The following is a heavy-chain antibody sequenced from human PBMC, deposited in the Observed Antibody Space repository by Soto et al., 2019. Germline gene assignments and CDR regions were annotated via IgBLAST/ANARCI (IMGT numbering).Heavy chain of an antibody. D-gene: IGHD2-15*01. J-gene: IGHJ4*02. Sequence: DVQLVESGGGLVQPGGSLRLSCATSGFTFANFWMYWVRQAPGKGLVWVSRIHSDGTITTYAESVNGRFTISRDIAKNTLSLKMNSLRDGDTAVYYLARGRGSSYLDFWGQGALVTVSS. CDR1: GFTFANFW. CDR3: ARGRGSSYLDF. CDR2: IHSDGTIT. V-gene: IGHV3-74*01.